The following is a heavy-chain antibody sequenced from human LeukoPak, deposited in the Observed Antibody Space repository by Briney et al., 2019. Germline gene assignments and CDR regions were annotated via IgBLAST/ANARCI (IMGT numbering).Heavy chain of an antibody. Sequence: ASVRVSCKASGYTFSIYGFSWVRQAPGQGLEWMGWISAYNGNTNYAQKFQGRVTMTTDTSTSTAHMELRSLRSDDTAVYYCAKTGDYRFDPWGQGTLVTVSS. CDR1: GYTFSIYG. V-gene: IGHV1-18*01. CDR2: ISAYNGNT. CDR3: AKTGDYRFDP. D-gene: IGHD4-17*01. J-gene: IGHJ5*02.